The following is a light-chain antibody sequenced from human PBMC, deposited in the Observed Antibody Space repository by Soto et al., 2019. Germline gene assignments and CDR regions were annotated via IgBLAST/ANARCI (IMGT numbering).Light chain of an antibody. Sequence: DLQITQSPSALSAAVPHRANITCRSSQSISSWLAWYQQKPGKAPKLLIYKASSLESGVPSRFSGSGSGTEFTLTISSLQPDDFATYYCKQYNSYLYTFGQGTKVDIK. CDR2: KAS. CDR1: QSISSW. V-gene: IGKV1-5*03. CDR3: KQYNSYLYT. J-gene: IGKJ2*01.